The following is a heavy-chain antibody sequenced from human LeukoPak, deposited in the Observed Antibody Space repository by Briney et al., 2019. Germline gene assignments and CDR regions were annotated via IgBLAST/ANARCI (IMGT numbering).Heavy chain of an antibody. CDR1: GYSISSGYY. Sequence: PSETLSLTCTVSGYSISSGYYWGWIRQPPGKGLEWIGNIYYSGSTYYNPSLESRVTMSLDTSKNQFSLKLSSVTAADTAVYYCASTYYDSSGYWTYYFDYWGQGTLVTVSS. CDR3: ASTYYDSSGYWTYYFDY. CDR2: IYYSGST. D-gene: IGHD3-22*01. J-gene: IGHJ4*02. V-gene: IGHV4-38-2*02.